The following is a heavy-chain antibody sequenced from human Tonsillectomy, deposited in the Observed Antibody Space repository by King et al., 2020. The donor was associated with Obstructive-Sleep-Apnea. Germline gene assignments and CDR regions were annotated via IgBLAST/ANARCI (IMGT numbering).Heavy chain of an antibody. Sequence: VQLQESGGGLVQPGGSLRLSCEASGFTFSSYAMSWVRQAPGEGLGWVSGISGSGGGTYNADSVKGRFTISRDNSQNTLYLQMNSLRAEDTAVYYCAREFDYWGQGTLVTVSS. J-gene: IGHJ4*02. CDR3: AREFDY. V-gene: IGHV3-23*01. CDR1: GFTFSSYA. CDR2: ISGSGGGT.